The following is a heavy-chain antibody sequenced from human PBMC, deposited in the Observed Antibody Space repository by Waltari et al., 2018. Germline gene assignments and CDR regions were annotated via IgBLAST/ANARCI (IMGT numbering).Heavy chain of an antibody. J-gene: IGHJ4*02. CDR3: ARDNYYDSSGYCDY. Sequence: EVQLVESGGDLVKPGGSLRLSCAASGFTFSSYSMNWVRQDPGKGLEWVSSISSSSYIYYADSVKGRFTISRDNAKNSLYLQMNSLRAEDTAVYYCARDNYYDSSGYCDYWGQGTLVTVSS. D-gene: IGHD3-22*01. CDR1: GFTFSSYS. CDR2: ISSSSYI. V-gene: IGHV3-21*01.